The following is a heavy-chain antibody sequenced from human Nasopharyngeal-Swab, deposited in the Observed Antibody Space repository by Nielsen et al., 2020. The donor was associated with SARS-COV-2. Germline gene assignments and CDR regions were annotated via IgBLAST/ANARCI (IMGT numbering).Heavy chain of an antibody. Sequence: GSLRLSCAASGFTFSSYGMHWVRQAPGKGLEWVAVIWYDGSNKYYADSVKGRFTISRDNSKNTLYLQMNSLKTEDTAVYYCTTDPGIVGASSSYYYYYMDVWGKGTTVTVSS. CDR3: TTDPGIVGASSSYYYYYMDV. V-gene: IGHV3-33*01. J-gene: IGHJ6*03. CDR2: IWYDGSNK. CDR1: GFTFSSYG. D-gene: IGHD1-26*01.